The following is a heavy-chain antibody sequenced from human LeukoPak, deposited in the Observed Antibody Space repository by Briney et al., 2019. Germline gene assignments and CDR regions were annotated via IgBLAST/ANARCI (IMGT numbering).Heavy chain of an antibody. Sequence: PGGSLRLSCAASGFSLSSHWMSWVRQAPGKGLEWVANIYQDGSARYYVDSVKGRFTTSRDNAKNSMYLQMNSLRPEDTAVYYCARWDIRGTAHQLDYWGQGTLVTVSS. J-gene: IGHJ4*02. V-gene: IGHV3-7*01. CDR1: GFSLSSHW. CDR3: ARWDIRGTAHQLDY. D-gene: IGHD5-12*01. CDR2: IYQDGSAR.